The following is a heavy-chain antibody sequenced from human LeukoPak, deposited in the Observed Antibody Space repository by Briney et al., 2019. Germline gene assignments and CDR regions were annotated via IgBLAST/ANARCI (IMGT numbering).Heavy chain of an antibody. D-gene: IGHD6-13*01. V-gene: IGHV4-59*08. CDR3: ARVGHIVAAGTYDY. CDR1: GGSISSYY. CDR2: IFYSGSP. J-gene: IGHJ4*02. Sequence: SETLSLTCTVSGGSISSYYWSWVRQSPGKGLEWIANIFYSGSPNYNPSLKSRVTISFDTSKNQFSLKLSSVTAADTAVYYCARVGHIVAAGTYDYWGQGTLVTVSS.